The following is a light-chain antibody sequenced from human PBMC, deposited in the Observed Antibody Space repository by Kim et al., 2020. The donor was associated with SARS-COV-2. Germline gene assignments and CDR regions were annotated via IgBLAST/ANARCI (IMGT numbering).Light chain of an antibody. CDR3: QQRANWPLT. Sequence: LSRGERAPLSCRTSRSIRSFLAWFQQKPGQAPRLLIYDASNRVTGIPARFSGSGSGTDFTLTISSLEPEDFAVYYCQQRANWPLTFGGGTKVDIK. CDR1: RSIRSF. V-gene: IGKV3-11*01. J-gene: IGKJ4*01. CDR2: DAS.